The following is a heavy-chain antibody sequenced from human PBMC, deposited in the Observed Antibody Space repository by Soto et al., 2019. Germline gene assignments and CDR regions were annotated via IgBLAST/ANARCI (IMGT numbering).Heavy chain of an antibody. D-gene: IGHD3-3*01. V-gene: IGHV1-18*04. Sequence: LLLQSGAELKKPGASVKISCKASGYSFSTYAISWLRQAPGQGPEWMGRISPKNGNTNYAQNFQASVTMTADTSSSTAYMELRGLRSDDTAKYYCATSDDSGFDPWGQRTLVTVSS. J-gene: IGHJ5*02. CDR1: GYSFSTYA. CDR2: ISPKNGNT. CDR3: ATSDDSGFDP.